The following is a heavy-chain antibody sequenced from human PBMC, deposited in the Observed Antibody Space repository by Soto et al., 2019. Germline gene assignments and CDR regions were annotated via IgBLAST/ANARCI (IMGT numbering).Heavy chain of an antibody. CDR1: GFSLGTTGVG. CDR2: ISWHDDK. D-gene: IGHD4-17*01. V-gene: IGHV2-5*01. CDR3: AHRCGAYGDYVIDY. J-gene: IGHJ4*02. Sequence: QITLKESGPTLVKPTQTLTLTCTFSGFSLGTTGVGVGWFRQPPGKALEWLALISWHDDKRYSPSLKSRLTITKDTSKNQVVLTMTNMDPVDTATYYCAHRCGAYGDYVIDYWGQGTLVTVSS.